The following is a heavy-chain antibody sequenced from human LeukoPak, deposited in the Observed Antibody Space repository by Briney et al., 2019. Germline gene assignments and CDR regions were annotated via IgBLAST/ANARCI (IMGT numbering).Heavy chain of an antibody. J-gene: IGHJ1*01. Sequence: GGSLRLSCAASGFTFSNAWMSWVRQAPGKGLEWVGRIKSKTDGGTTDYAAPAKGRFTISRDDSKNTLYLQMNSLKTEDTAVYYCTARHCRSTSCYGEYFQRWGQGTLVTVSS. D-gene: IGHD2-2*01. V-gene: IGHV3-15*01. CDR2: IKSKTDGGTT. CDR3: TARHCRSTSCYGEYFQR. CDR1: GFTFSNAW.